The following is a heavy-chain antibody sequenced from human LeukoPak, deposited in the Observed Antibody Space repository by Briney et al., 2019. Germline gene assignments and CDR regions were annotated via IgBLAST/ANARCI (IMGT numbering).Heavy chain of an antibody. CDR3: ARDLGYYDSSGRINWFDP. CDR1: GFTFSSYG. J-gene: IGHJ5*02. CDR2: IRYDGSNK. D-gene: IGHD3-22*01. V-gene: IGHV3-30*02. Sequence: GGSLRLSCAASGFTFSSYGMHWVRQAPGKGLEWLAFIRYDGSNKYYADSVKGRFTISRDNSKNTLYLQMNSLRAEDTAVYYCARDLGYYDSSGRINWFDPWGQGTLVTVSS.